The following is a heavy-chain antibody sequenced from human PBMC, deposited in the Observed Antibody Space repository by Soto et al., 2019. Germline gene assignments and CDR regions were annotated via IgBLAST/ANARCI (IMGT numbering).Heavy chain of an antibody. CDR1: GYTFTSYA. V-gene: IGHV1-3*01. CDR3: ARVSSSGWFDY. D-gene: IGHD6-19*01. CDR2: NNAGNSNT. Sequence: GASVKVSCKASGYTFTSYAMHWVRQAPGQKLERMGWNNAGNSNTKYSQRFQGRVTITRDTSASTAYMELSSLRSEDTAVYYCARVSSSGWFDYWGQGTLVTVSS. J-gene: IGHJ4*02.